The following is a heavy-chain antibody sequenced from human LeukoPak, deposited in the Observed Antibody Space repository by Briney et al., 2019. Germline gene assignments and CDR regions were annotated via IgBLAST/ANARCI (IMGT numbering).Heavy chain of an antibody. CDR3: ARRWPAGHFAY. CDR1: SGSIWSSSSY. J-gene: IGHJ4*02. V-gene: IGHV4-39*01. CDR2: INSSGST. Sequence: SETLSLTCTVSSGSIWSSSSYWGWIRQPPGNGLEWIGTINSSGSTYYNPHIKSRVAIAVATSKNQFSLKLSSETATDAAAYSSARRWPAGHFAYWGQGPVVTVSS. D-gene: IGHD6-13*01.